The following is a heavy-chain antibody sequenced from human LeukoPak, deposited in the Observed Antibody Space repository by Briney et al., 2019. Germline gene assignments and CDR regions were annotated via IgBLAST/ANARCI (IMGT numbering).Heavy chain of an antibody. CDR3: ARAVLYYYDSSGYSRPYNWFDP. D-gene: IGHD3-22*01. CDR2: INSDGSST. J-gene: IGHJ5*02. V-gene: IGHV3-74*01. Sequence: PGGSLRLSCAASGFTFSSYWMHWVRQAPGKGLVWVSRINSDGSSTSYADSVKGRFTISRDNAKNTLYLRMNSLRAEDTAVYYCARAVLYYYDSSGYSRPYNWFDPWGQGTLVTVSS. CDR1: GFTFSSYW.